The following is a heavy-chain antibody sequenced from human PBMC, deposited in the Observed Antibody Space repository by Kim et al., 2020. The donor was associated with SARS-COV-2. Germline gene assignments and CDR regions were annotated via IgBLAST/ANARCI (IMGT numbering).Heavy chain of an antibody. Sequence: SETLSLTCAVSGGSISSSNWWSWVRQPPGKGLEWIGEIYHSGSTNYNPSLKSRVTISVDKSKNQFSLKLSSVTAADTAVYYCARDRREMATIFGGSVWDYFDYWGQGTLVTVSS. D-gene: IGHD3-3*01. CDR1: GGSISSSNW. CDR3: ARDRREMATIFGGSVWDYFDY. CDR2: IYHSGST. V-gene: IGHV4-4*02. J-gene: IGHJ4*02.